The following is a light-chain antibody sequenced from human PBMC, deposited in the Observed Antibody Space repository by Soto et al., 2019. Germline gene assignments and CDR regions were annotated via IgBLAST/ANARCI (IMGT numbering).Light chain of an antibody. CDR1: QTISSR. CDR3: QQYNSYSQT. Sequence: DIQMTQSPSSRSASVADRVTIPCRASQTISSRLSWYQQEPGKAPRLLIYDASSLGSGVTSRFSGSGSGTEFTLTISSLQPDDFATYYCQQYNSYSQTVGQGTKVDIK. V-gene: IGKV1-5*01. CDR2: DAS. J-gene: IGKJ1*01.